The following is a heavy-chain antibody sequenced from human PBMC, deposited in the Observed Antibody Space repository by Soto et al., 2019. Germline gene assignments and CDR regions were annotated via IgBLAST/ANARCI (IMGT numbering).Heavy chain of an antibody. CDR2: ISYDGSNK. V-gene: IGHV3-30-3*01. J-gene: IGHJ5*02. Sequence: GGSLRLSCAASGFTFSSYAMHWVRQAPGKGLEWVAVISYDGSNKYYADSVKGRFTISRDNSKNTLYLQMNSLRDDDTAVYYCARDCSLGNSWCRLFAPWGQGTLVTVSS. CDR1: GFTFSSYA. D-gene: IGHD2-15*01. CDR3: ARDCSLGNSWCRLFAP.